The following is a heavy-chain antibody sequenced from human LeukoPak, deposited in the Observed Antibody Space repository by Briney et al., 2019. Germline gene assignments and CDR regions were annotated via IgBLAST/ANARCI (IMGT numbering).Heavy chain of an antibody. CDR2: IYYSGST. J-gene: IGHJ6*03. CDR3: ARAGGAYCGGDCYPLMDV. CDR1: GGSICSGGFH. Sequence: SETLSLTCTVSGGSICSGGFHWSWIRQHPGKGLEWIGYIYYSGSTYYNPSLKSRVTISVDTSKNQFSLKLSSVTAADTAVYYCARAGGAYCGGDCYPLMDVWGKGTTVTVSS. V-gene: IGHV4-31*03. D-gene: IGHD2-21*02.